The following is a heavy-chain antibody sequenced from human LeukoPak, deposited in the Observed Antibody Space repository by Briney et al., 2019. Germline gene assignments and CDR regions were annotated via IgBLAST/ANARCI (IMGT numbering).Heavy chain of an antibody. CDR3: ARDRGIGRYDAFDI. CDR2: NNPNSGGT. J-gene: IGHJ3*02. Sequence: ASVKVSCKASGYTLTGYYMHWVRQAPGQGLEWMGWNNPNSGGTNYAQKFQGRVTMTSDTSISTAYMELSRLTSDDTAVYYCARDRGIGRYDAFDIWGQGTMATVSS. CDR1: GYTLTGYY. D-gene: IGHD1-26*01. V-gene: IGHV1-2*02.